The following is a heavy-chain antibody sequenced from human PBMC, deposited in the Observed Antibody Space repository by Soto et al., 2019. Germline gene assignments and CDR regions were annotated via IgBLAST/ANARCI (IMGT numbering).Heavy chain of an antibody. V-gene: IGHV3-11*05. J-gene: IGHJ4*02. Sequence: QVQLVESGGGLVKPGGSLRLSCAASAFKFSDYYMSWVRQAPGKGLEWVASISSSAVYIDYADSVKGRFTISRDNANNSLYLQMNSLRAEDTATYYCVRDGLDYYDTARLYFDKWGQGTLVTVSS. D-gene: IGHD3-22*01. CDR3: VRDGLDYYDTARLYFDK. CDR1: AFKFSDYY. CDR2: ISSSAVYI.